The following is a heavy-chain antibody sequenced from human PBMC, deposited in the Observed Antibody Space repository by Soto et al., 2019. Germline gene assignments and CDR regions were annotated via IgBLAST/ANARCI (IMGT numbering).Heavy chain of an antibody. Sequence: QVQLVQSGAEVKKPGASVKVSCKASGYTFTGYYMHWVRQAPGQGLEWMGWINPNSGGTNYAQKFQGWVTRTRDTSISTAYRELSRLRSDDTAVYYCARGNGAGGDSSSWSPYNPSYYYYGMDVWGQGTTVTVSS. CDR1: GYTFTGYY. CDR3: ARGNGAGGDSSSWSPYNPSYYYYGMDV. V-gene: IGHV1-2*04. D-gene: IGHD6-13*01. J-gene: IGHJ6*02. CDR2: INPNSGGT.